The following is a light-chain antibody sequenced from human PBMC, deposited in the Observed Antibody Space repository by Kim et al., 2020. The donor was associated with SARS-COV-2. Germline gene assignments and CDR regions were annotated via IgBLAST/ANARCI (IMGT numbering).Light chain of an antibody. V-gene: IGKV1-6*01. CDR3: LQDYTYPRT. CDR2: AAS. J-gene: IGKJ1*01. Sequence: ASVGDRVTITCRASQGIRNDLGWYQQTPGKAPKLLIYAASSLQSGVSPRFSGSGSGTDFTLTISSLQPEDFATYYCLQDYTYPRTFGQGTKVDIK. CDR1: QGIRND.